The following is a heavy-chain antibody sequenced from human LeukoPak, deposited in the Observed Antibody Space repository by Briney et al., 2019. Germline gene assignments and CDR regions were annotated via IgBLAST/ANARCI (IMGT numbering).Heavy chain of an antibody. Sequence: GASVKVSCKASGYTFTSYDINWVRQATGQGLEWMGWMNPNSGNTGYAQKFQGRVTMTTDTSTSTAYMELMSLTSDDTAVYYCARSNSGSYYHFDYWGQGTLVTVSS. CDR2: MNPNSGNT. CDR1: GYTFTSYD. J-gene: IGHJ4*02. V-gene: IGHV1-8*02. CDR3: ARSNSGSYYHFDY. D-gene: IGHD1-26*01.